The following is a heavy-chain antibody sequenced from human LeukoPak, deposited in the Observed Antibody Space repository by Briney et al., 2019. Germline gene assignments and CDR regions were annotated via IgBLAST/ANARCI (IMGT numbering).Heavy chain of an antibody. CDR1: GFTFSSYW. D-gene: IGHD6-19*01. CDR3: ARVQWLAAYYFDY. Sequence: GGSLRLSCAASGFTFSSYWMSWVRQAPGKGLEWVANINQDGSEKYYVDSVKGRFTIPRDNAKNSLYLQMNSLRAEDTAVYYCARVQWLAAYYFDYWGQGTLVTVSS. V-gene: IGHV3-7*03. CDR2: INQDGSEK. J-gene: IGHJ4*02.